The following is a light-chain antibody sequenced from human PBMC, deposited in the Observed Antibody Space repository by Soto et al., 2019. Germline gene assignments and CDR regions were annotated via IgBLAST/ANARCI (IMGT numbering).Light chain of an antibody. CDR1: QSFSSSY. CDR2: GAS. J-gene: IGKJ5*01. CDR3: QQYGSSIT. Sequence: EIVMTQSPGTLSLSPGKRATLSCRASQSFSSSYLAWYQQKPGQAPRLLIYGASSRATGIPDRFSGSGSGTDFTLTISRLEPEDFAVYYCQQYGSSITFGQGTRLENK. V-gene: IGKV3-20*01.